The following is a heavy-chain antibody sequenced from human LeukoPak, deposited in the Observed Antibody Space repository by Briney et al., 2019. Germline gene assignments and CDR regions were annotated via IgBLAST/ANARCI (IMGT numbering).Heavy chain of an antibody. CDR2: ISSSSSYI. J-gene: IGHJ4*02. Sequence: GGSLRLSCAASGFTFSSYSMNWVRQAPGKGLEWVSSISSSSSYIYYADSVKGRFTISRDNAKNSLYLQMNSLRAEDTAVYYCARGGVVPAATIDYWGQGTLVTVSS. D-gene: IGHD2-2*01. V-gene: IGHV3-21*01. CDR1: GFTFSSYS. CDR3: ARGGVVPAATIDY.